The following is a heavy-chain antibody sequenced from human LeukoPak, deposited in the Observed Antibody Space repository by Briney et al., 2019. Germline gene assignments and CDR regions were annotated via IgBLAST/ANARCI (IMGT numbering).Heavy chain of an antibody. J-gene: IGHJ5*02. Sequence: GGSLRLSCVASGXTFSNYWMTWVRQAPGKGLEWVANIKQDGSEKHFVDSVRGRFTISRDNAKDSLYLQMNSLRAEDTAVYYCVRGSSGTVVRGVAWAWFDPWGQGTLVTVSS. CDR3: VRGSSGTVVRGVAWAWFDP. CDR2: IKQDGSEK. CDR1: GXTFSNYW. D-gene: IGHD3-10*01. V-gene: IGHV3-7*05.